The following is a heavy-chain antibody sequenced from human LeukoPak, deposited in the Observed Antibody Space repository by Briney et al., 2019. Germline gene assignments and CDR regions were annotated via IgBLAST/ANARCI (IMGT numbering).Heavy chain of an antibody. CDR3: AREVRGALRGFGY. J-gene: IGHJ4*02. D-gene: IGHD3-10*01. V-gene: IGHV1-2*02. CDR2: INPNSGGT. Sequence: GASVKVSCKASGYTFTGYYMHWVRQAPGQGPEWMGWINPNSGGTNYAQKFQGRVTMTRDTSISTAYMELSRLRSDDTAVYYCAREVRGALRGFGYWGQGTLVTVSS. CDR1: GYTFTGYY.